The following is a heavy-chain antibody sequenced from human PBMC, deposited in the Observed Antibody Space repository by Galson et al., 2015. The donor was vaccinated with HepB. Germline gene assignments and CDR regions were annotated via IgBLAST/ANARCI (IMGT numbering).Heavy chain of an antibody. D-gene: IGHD2-15*01. V-gene: IGHV1-18*01. Sequence: SVKVSCKASGYSFSTYSITWVRQAPGQGLEWMGWINPYNRQTNYARHLQGRVTMTTDTSTSTAYMELRSLRSDDTAVYYCARGALVVVVAATLDNWFDPWGQGTLVTVSS. CDR3: ARGALVVVVAATLDNWFDP. CDR1: GYSFSTYS. CDR2: INPYNRQT. J-gene: IGHJ5*02.